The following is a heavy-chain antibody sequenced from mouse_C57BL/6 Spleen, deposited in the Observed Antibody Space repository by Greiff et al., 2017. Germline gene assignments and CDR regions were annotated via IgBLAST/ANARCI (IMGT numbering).Heavy chain of an antibody. Sequence: EVQLQQSGPELVKPGASVKISCKASGYTFTDYYMNWVKQSHGKSLEWIGDINPNNGGTSYNQKFKGKATLTVDKSSSTAYMELRSLTSEDSAVYYCARSYYYGSEYYFDYWGQGTTLTVSS. V-gene: IGHV1-26*01. CDR2: INPNNGGT. CDR1: GYTFTDYY. J-gene: IGHJ2*01. D-gene: IGHD1-1*01. CDR3: ARSYYYGSEYYFDY.